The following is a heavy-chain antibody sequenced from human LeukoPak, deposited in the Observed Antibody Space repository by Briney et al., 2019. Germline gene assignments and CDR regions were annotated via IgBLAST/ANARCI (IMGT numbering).Heavy chain of an antibody. J-gene: IGHJ3*02. CDR1: GFSFTNSA. D-gene: IGHD5-18*01. V-gene: IGHV1-58*01. CDR3: AAAYIGGAMVTNAFDI. Sequence: SVKVSCKASGFSFTNSAVQWVRQAHGQRLEWIGWIVVGSGNTIYVQKFQERVTITRDMSTSTAYMELGSLRSEDTAVYYCAAAYIGGAMVTNAFDIWGQGTMVTVSS. CDR2: IVVGSGNT.